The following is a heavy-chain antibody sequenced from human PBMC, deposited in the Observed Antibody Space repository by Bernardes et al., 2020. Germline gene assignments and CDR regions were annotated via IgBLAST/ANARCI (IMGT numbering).Heavy chain of an antibody. V-gene: IGHV3-23*01. CDR1: GFTFSGSA. CDR2: ISDTGSRT. Sequence: GGSLRLSCAASGFTFSGSAMSWVRQRPEKGLEWVSAISDTGSRTYYAPSVRGRFTVSRDNSKNTVYLQMNSLRVEDTALYYCTREVLTVGKNIWFDPWGQGTQVTVSS. D-gene: IGHD1-26*01. CDR3: TREVLTVGKNIWFDP. J-gene: IGHJ5*02.